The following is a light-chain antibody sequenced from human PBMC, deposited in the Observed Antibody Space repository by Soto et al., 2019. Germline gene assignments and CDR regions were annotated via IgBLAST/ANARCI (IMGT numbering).Light chain of an antibody. CDR3: SSYTTTTRL. Sequence: QSALTQPASVSGSPGQSNTISCTGTSSDIGSNNYVSWFQQRPGKAPTLIIYEVSNRPSGVSTHFSGSKSGNTASLTISGLLPEDAAEYYCSSYTTTTRLFGGGTKLTVL. CDR2: EVS. J-gene: IGLJ3*02. CDR1: SSDIGSNNY. V-gene: IGLV2-14*01.